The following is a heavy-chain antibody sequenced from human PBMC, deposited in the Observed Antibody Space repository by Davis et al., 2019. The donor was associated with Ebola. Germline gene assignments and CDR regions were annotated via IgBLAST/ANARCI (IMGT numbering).Heavy chain of an antibody. CDR1: GGSFSGYY. CDR2: INHSGST. D-gene: IGHD5-24*01. V-gene: IGHV4-34*01. J-gene: IGHJ2*01. CDR3: ARQRWLQSPITWYFDL. Sequence: MPSETLSLTCAIYGGSFSGYYWSWIRQPPGKGLEWIGEINHSGSTNYNPSLGSRVTISVDTSKNQFSLKVSSVTAADTAVYYCARQRWLQSPITWYFDLWGCGTPVTVSS.